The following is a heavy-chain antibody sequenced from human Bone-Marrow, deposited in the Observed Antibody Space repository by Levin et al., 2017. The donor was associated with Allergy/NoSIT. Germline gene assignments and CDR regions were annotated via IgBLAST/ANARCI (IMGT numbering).Heavy chain of an antibody. CDR3: AKDIGRPVDIVATIKGNYYYYYGMDV. D-gene: IGHD5-12*01. CDR1: GFTFDDYA. Sequence: SLKISCAASGFTFDDYAMHWVRQAPGKGLEWVSGISWNSGSIGYADSVKGRFTISRDNAKNSLYLQMNSLRAEDTALYYCAKDIGRPVDIVATIKGNYYYYYGMDVWGQGTTVTVSS. V-gene: IGHV3-9*01. J-gene: IGHJ6*02. CDR2: ISWNSGSI.